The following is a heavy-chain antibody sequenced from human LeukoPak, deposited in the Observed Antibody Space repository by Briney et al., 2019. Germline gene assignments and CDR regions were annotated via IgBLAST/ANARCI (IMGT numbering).Heavy chain of an antibody. CDR3: AKGSGINRYHWFDP. J-gene: IGHJ5*02. V-gene: IGHV3-23*01. D-gene: IGHD3-16*02. CDR2: ISGGGGST. CDR1: GFSFSSYA. Sequence: GRSLRLSCAASGFSFSSYAMNWVRQAPGKGLEWGSGISGGGGSTYYADSVKGRFTISRDNSKHTLYLQMDSLRAEDTALYYCAKGSGINRYHWFDPWGQGTLVTVSS.